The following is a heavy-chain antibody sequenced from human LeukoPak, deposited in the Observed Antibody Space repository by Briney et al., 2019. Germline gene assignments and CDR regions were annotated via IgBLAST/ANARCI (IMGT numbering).Heavy chain of an antibody. CDR3: ARDRTTVTTYFDY. Sequence: GGSLRLSCAASGFTFSSYAMSWVRQAPGKGLEWVSAISGSGGSTYYADSVKGRFTISRDNAKNSLYLQMNSLRAEDTAVYYCARDRTTVTTYFDYWGQGTLVTVSS. CDR1: GFTFSSYA. V-gene: IGHV3-23*01. J-gene: IGHJ4*02. CDR2: ISGSGGST. D-gene: IGHD4-17*01.